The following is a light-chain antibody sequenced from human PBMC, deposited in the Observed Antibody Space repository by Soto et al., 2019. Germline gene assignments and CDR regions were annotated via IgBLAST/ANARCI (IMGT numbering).Light chain of an antibody. V-gene: IGKV3-11*01. CDR2: DAS. CDR1: QSVSSY. J-gene: IGKJ4*01. Sequence: EIVLTQSPATLSLSPGERATLSCRASQSVSSYLAWYQQKPGQAPRLLIYDASNRATGIPARFSGSGSATDFTLTISSLEPEDFAVYYCQQRSNWPLNFGGGTKVEIK. CDR3: QQRSNWPLN.